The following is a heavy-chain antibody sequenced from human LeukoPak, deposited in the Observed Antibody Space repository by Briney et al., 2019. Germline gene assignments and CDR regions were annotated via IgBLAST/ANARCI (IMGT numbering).Heavy chain of an antibody. V-gene: IGHV3-48*02. J-gene: IGHJ4*02. Sequence: GGSLRLSCATSGFTFSDYDMHWVRQAPGKGLEWISSISHSNGKSYFADSVKGRFDISRDNAKNTLFLQMNSLRDDDTAVYYCVRDGVGSTPFDFWGQGTLVTVSS. CDR1: GFTFSDYD. CDR3: VRDGVGSTPFDF. CDR2: ISHSNGKS. D-gene: IGHD3-3*01.